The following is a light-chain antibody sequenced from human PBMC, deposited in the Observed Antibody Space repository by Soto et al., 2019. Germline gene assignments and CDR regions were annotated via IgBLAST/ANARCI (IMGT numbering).Light chain of an antibody. V-gene: IGKV2D-30*01. CDR1: QSLVYSDGNTY. Sequence: DVVMPQSPLSLPVTLGQPASISCRSSQSLVYSDGNTYLSWFQQRPGQSPRRQLYKVSNWDSGVQDRFSASGSCGAFTVEISGVEVEDVGVYYGVQGTHWPYTFGQGTKLEIK. CDR3: VQGTHWPYT. J-gene: IGKJ2*01. CDR2: KVS.